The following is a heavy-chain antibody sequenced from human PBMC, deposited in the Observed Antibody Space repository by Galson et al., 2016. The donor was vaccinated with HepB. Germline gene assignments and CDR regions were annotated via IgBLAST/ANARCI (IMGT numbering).Heavy chain of an antibody. D-gene: IGHD5-18*01. CDR2: ISNDGSNK. CDR1: GLTFRSYA. V-gene: IGHV3-30*14. CDR3: ATGGRTWTQLWLRPPPIDY. J-gene: IGHJ4*02. Sequence: RSLRLSCAASGLTFRSYAMDWVRQAPGKGLEWVAVISNDGSNKYHADSVKGRFTISRDNSKNTLFLQMNSLTAEDTAVYYCATGGRTWTQLWLRPPPIDYWGQGTVVTVSS.